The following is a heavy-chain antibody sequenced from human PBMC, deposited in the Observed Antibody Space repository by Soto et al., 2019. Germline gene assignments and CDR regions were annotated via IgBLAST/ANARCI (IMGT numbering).Heavy chain of an antibody. D-gene: IGHD3-3*01. CDR1: GYTFPSYD. CDR2: MNPNSGNT. V-gene: IGHV1-8*01. Sequence: ASVKVSFKASGYTFPSYDINWVRQATGQGLEWMGWMNPNSGNTGYAQKFQGRVTMTRNTSISTAYMELSSLRSEDTAVYYCARGVRFLEWLFYFDYWGQGTLVTVSS. CDR3: ARGVRFLEWLFYFDY. J-gene: IGHJ4*02.